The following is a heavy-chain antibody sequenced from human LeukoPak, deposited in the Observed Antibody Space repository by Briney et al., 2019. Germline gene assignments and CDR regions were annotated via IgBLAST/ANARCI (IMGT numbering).Heavy chain of an antibody. Sequence: SQTQTLTCTVSGGSISRGGDYWTWIRQHPGKGLEWIGNTYYGGNTYYNPSLKSRGTISIDTSKNQFSLKLTSVTAADTAVYYCVVWKGAYIVDYWGE. V-gene: IGHV4-31*03. CDR3: VVWKGAYIVDY. J-gene: IGHJ4*02. CDR1: GGSISRGGDY. CDR2: TYYGGNT. D-gene: IGHD1-1*01.